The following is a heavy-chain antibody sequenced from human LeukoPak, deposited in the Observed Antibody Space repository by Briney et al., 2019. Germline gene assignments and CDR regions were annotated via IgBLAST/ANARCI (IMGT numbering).Heavy chain of an antibody. J-gene: IGHJ4*02. Sequence: GGSLRLSCAASGFTFSSYSMNWVRQAPGKGLEWVSSISSSSSYIYYADSVKGRFTISRDNSKNTLYLQMNSLRAEDTAVYYCARYDGGSGPFDYWGQGTLVTVSS. CDR2: ISSSSSYI. V-gene: IGHV3-21*04. D-gene: IGHD3-10*01. CDR1: GFTFSSYS. CDR3: ARYDGGSGPFDY.